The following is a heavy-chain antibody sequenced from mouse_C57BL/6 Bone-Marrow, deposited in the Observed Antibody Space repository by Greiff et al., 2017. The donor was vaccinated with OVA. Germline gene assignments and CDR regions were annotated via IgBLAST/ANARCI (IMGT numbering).Heavy chain of an antibody. V-gene: IGHV1-81*01. CDR3: ARGGGWLLEGDY. Sequence: VQLQQSGAELARPGASVKLSCKASGYTFTSYGISWVKQRTGQGLEWIGEIYPRSGNTYYNEKFKGKATLTADKSSSTAYMELRSLTSEDSAVYYCARGGGWLLEGDYWGQGTTLTVSS. CDR2: IYPRSGNT. D-gene: IGHD2-3*01. CDR1: GYTFTSYG. J-gene: IGHJ2*01.